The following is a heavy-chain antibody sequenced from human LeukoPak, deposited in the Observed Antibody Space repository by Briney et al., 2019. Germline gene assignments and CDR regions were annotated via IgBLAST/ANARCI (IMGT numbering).Heavy chain of an antibody. V-gene: IGHV3-9*01. D-gene: IGHD5-24*01. J-gene: IGHJ4*02. CDR1: GFTFDDYA. Sequence: PGGSLRLSCAASGFTFDDYAMHWVRQAPGKGLEWVSGISWNSGSIGYADSVKGRFTISRDNAKNSLYLQMNSLRAEDTALCYCAKAQRWPHLACFDYWGQGTLVTVSS. CDR3: AKAQRWPHLACFDY. CDR2: ISWNSGSI.